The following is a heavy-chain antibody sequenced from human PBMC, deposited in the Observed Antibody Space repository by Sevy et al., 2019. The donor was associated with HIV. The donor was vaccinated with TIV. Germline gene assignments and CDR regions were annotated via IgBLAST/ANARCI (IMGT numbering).Heavy chain of an antibody. CDR2: ISTGGSYI. D-gene: IGHD4-4*01. J-gene: IGHJ3*02. CDR3: ARDRGDYNNYDDAFDI. V-gene: IGHV3-21*01. Sequence: GGSLRLSCAASGFTFRSYKMNWARQAPGKGLEWVSSISTGGSYIYYADSMKGRFTISRDNAKNSLFLQMNSLRAEDTAVYYCARDRGDYNNYDDAFDIWGPGTMVTVSS. CDR1: GFTFRSYK.